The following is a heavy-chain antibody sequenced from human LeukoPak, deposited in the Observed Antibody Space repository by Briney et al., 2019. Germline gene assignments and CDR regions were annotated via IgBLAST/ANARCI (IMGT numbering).Heavy chain of an antibody. V-gene: IGHV3-49*04. CDR1: GFTFGDYA. CDR2: IRSKAYGGTT. Sequence: GGSLRLSCSASGFTFGDYAMSWVRQAPGKGLEWVGFIRSKAYGGTTEYAASVKGRFTISRDDSKSIAYLQMNSLKTEETAVYYCTREVRDYSNYRGDNWFDPWGQGTLVTVSS. J-gene: IGHJ5*02. D-gene: IGHD4-11*01. CDR3: TREVRDYSNYRGDNWFDP.